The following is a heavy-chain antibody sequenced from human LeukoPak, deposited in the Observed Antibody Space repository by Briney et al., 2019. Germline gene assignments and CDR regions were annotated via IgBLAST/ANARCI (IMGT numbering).Heavy chain of an antibody. CDR2: IYYSGST. D-gene: IGHD2-2*01. J-gene: IGHJ5*02. CDR1: GGSISSGGYY. CDR3: VRIVVVPTWGENWFDP. Sequence: SQTLSLTCTVSGGSISSGGYYWSWIRQHPGKGLEWIGYIYYSGSTYHNPSLKSRVTISVDTSKNQFSLKLSSVTAADTAVYYCVRIVVVPTWGENWFDPWGQGTLVTVSS. V-gene: IGHV4-31*03.